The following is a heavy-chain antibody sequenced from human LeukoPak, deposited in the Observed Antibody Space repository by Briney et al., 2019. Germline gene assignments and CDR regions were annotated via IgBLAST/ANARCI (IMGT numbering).Heavy chain of an antibody. J-gene: IGHJ3*02. CDR2: ISYDGSNK. V-gene: IGHV3-30*18. CDR1: GFTFSSYG. CDR3: AKEKELLWFGELPDAFDI. Sequence: GGSLRLSCAASGFTFSSYGMRWVRQAPGKGLEWVAVISYDGSNKYYADSVKGRFTISRDNSKNTLYLQMNSLRAEDTAVYYCAKEKELLWFGELPDAFDIWGQGTMVTVSS. D-gene: IGHD3-10*01.